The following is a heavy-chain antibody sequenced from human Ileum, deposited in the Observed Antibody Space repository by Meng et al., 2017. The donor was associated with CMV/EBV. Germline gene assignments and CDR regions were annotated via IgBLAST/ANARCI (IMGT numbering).Heavy chain of an antibody. V-gene: IGHV4-4*07. CDR2: IYTGGSP. CDR3: ARLNYYDSREFDY. CDR1: GGSIRNYY. Sequence: QVQAQESGPGLVKPSETLSLTRPVSGGSIRNYYWSWIRQPAGKGLEWIGRIYTGGSPNYNPSLYSRVTMSLDTSKNQFSLKLNSVTAADTAVYYCARLNYYDSREFDYWGQGTLVTVSS. J-gene: IGHJ4*02. D-gene: IGHD3-22*01.